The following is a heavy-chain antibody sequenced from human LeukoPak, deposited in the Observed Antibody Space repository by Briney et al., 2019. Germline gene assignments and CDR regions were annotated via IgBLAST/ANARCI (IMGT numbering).Heavy chain of an antibody. V-gene: IGHV4-61*02. Sequence: PSQTLSLTCTVSGGPISIGSYYWSWIRQPAGKGLEWIGRIYTSGSTNYNPSLKSRVTISVDTSKNQFSLKLSSVTAADTAVYYCAREGYDSSGYYYGDWGQGTLVNVSS. CDR1: GGPISIGSYY. D-gene: IGHD3-22*01. CDR3: AREGYDSSGYYYGD. J-gene: IGHJ4*02. CDR2: IYTSGST.